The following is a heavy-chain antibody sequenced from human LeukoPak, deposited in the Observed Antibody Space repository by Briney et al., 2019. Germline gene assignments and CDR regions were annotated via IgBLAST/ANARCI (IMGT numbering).Heavy chain of an antibody. CDR3: ARDAYSSRPTTNAFDI. Sequence: ASVKVSCKASGYTFTSYGISWVRQAPGQGLEWMGWISAYNGNTNYAQTLQGRVTMTTDTSTSTAYMELRSLRSDDTAVYYGARDAYSSRPTTNAFDIWGQGTMVTVSS. D-gene: IGHD6-13*01. CDR2: ISAYNGNT. CDR1: GYTFTSYG. V-gene: IGHV1-18*01. J-gene: IGHJ3*02.